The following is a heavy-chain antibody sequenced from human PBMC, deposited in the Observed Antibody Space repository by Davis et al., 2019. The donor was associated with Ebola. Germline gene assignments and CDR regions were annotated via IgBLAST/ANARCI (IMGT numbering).Heavy chain of an antibody. D-gene: IGHD1-1*01. CDR1: GYTFTDYY. CDR2: INPNSGAT. CDR3: ARASPPEYNVWSRNPHYHYFAMDV. Sequence: ASVKVSCKASGYTFTDYYIHWVRQAPGQGLECMGWINPNSGATSYTQKFQGRVTMTRDTSIGTAYMELSSLGSDDTAVYFCARASPPEYNVWSRNPHYHYFAMDVWGQGTTVTVSS. J-gene: IGHJ6*02. V-gene: IGHV1-2*02.